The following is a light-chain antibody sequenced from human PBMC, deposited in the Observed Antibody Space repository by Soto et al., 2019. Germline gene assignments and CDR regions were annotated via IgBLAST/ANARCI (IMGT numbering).Light chain of an antibody. CDR3: QQSYSTPPWT. V-gene: IGKV3-15*01. J-gene: IGKJ1*01. CDR1: QGVTTN. CDR2: DVS. Sequence: EIVMTQSPASLSVSPGERVTLSCRAGQGVTTNFAWYQQKSGQSPRLLIYDVSTRATGVPARFSGSGSGTEFTLTISSLQPEDFATYFCQQSYSTPPWTFGQGTKVDIK.